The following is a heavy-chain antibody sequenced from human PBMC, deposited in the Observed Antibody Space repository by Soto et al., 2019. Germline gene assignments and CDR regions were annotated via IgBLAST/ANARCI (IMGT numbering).Heavy chain of an antibody. CDR1: GYSFTSYW. CDR2: IDPSDSYT. V-gene: IGHV5-10-1*01. CDR3: ARLQAAAGDNDLTFDY. D-gene: IGHD6-13*01. Sequence: EVQLVQSGAEVKKPGESLRISCKGSGYSFTSYWIGWVRQMPGKGLEWMGRIDPSDSYTNYSPTFQGHVTISADKSISPAYLQWSSLKASDTAMYYCARLQAAAGDNDLTFDYWGQGTLVTVSS. J-gene: IGHJ4*02.